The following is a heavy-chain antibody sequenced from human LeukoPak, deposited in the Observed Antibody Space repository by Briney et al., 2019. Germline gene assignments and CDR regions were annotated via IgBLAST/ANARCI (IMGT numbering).Heavy chain of an antibody. Sequence: SVKVSSKASAGTFSSYATSRVPQAPRQGPEWMRRIIPILGTAHYAQKSQGRVTITTDKSTSTAYMDLSSLRSEDTAVYYCAREVAGAAGDWGQGTLVTVSS. V-gene: IGHV1-69*04. D-gene: IGHD6-19*01. J-gene: IGHJ4*02. CDR1: AGTFSSYA. CDR2: IIPILGTA. CDR3: AREVAGAAGD.